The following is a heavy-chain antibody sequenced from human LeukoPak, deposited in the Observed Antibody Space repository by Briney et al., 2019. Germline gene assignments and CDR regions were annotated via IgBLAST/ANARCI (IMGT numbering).Heavy chain of an antibody. CDR3: ARVDTAMVQGLDY. D-gene: IGHD5-18*01. V-gene: IGHV3-7*03. CDR2: IKQDGSEK. Sequence: GGSLRLSCAASGFTFSSYWMSWVRQAPGKGLEWVANIKQDGSEKYYVDSVKGRFTISRDNAKNSLYLQMNSLRAEDTAVYYCARVDTAMVQGLDYWGQGALVTVSS. J-gene: IGHJ4*02. CDR1: GFTFSSYW.